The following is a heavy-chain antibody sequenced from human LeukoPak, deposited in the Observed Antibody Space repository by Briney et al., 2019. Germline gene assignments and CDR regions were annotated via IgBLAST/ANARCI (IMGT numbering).Heavy chain of an antibody. CDR2: ISGSGST. V-gene: IGHV3-23*01. J-gene: IGHJ4*02. CDR3: AKGLVRGKGAAGTSFDY. Sequence: PGGSLRLSCAASGFTFSSYAMSWVRQAPGKGLEWVSAISGSGSTYYADSVKGRFTISRDNSKNTLYLQMNSLRAEDTAVYYCAKGLVRGKGAAGTSFDYWGQGTLVTVSS. CDR1: GFTFSSYA. D-gene: IGHD6-13*01.